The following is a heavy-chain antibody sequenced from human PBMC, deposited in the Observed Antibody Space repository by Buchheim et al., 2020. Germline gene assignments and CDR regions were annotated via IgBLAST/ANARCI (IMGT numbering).Heavy chain of an antibody. Sequence: QVQLVQSEGEVKKPGASVRLSCQASGYTFTDYGFSWVRQAPGQGLEWMGWISGHNMNELPAQKFRGRIKLTADASTTTAYMDLQNLTSDDTAVYYCARDPPYDHWTGFYLGAIEFWGRGTL. CDR2: ISGHNMNE. V-gene: IGHV1-18*01. J-gene: IGHJ4*02. CDR3: ARDPPYDHWTGFYLGAIEF. CDR1: GYTFTDYG. D-gene: IGHD3/OR15-3a*01.